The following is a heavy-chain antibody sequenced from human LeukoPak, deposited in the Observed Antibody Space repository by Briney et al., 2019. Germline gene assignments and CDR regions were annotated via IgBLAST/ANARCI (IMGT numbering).Heavy chain of an antibody. V-gene: IGHV3-23*01. J-gene: IGHJ5*02. Sequence: WGTLRLSCAASGFSLSSYAMSWVRQGPGKGLELVSAISVSCNTYQADSVKGRFTISRDNSKNTLYLQINSLRAEDTAVYYCAQHPQLGLCSGGRCYSDYSWFDPWGQGTLVTVSS. D-gene: IGHD2-15*01. CDR2: ISVSCNT. CDR1: GFSLSSYA. CDR3: AQHPQLGLCSGGRCYSDYSWFDP.